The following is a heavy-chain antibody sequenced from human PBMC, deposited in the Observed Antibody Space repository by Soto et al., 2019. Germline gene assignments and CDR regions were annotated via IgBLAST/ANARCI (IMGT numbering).Heavy chain of an antibody. CDR1: GYTFTSYA. Sequence: GASVEVSCKASGYTFTSYAMHWVRQSPGQRLEWMGWINAGNGNTKYSQKFQGRVTITRDTSASTAYMELSSLRSEDTAVYYCARGYGGPIGWFDPWGQGTLVTVSS. CDR3: ARGYGGPIGWFDP. D-gene: IGHD3-16*01. V-gene: IGHV1-3*01. J-gene: IGHJ5*02. CDR2: INAGNGNT.